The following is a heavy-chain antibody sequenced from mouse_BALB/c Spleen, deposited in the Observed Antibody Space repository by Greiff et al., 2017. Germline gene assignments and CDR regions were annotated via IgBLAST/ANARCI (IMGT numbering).Heavy chain of an antibody. CDR3: TSLYYCGSSYFDY. CDR2: IYPGNSDT. J-gene: IGHJ2*01. CDR1: GYSFTSYW. Sequence: VQLQQSGTVLARPGASVKMSCKASGYSFTSYWMHWVKQRPGQGLEWIGAIYPGNSDTSYNQKFKGKAKLTAVTSASTAYMELSSLTNEDSAVYYCTSLYYCGSSYFDYWGQGTTLTVSS. D-gene: IGHD1-1*01. V-gene: IGHV1-5*01.